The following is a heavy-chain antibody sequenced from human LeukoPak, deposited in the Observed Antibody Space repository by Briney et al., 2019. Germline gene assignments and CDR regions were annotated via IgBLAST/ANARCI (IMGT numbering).Heavy chain of an antibody. CDR1: GFTFSSYS. V-gene: IGHV3-21*01. J-gene: IGHJ4*02. CDR3: ARGTYYYGSGSLDFDY. CDR2: ISSSSSYI. D-gene: IGHD3-10*01. Sequence: GGSLRLSCAASGFTFSSYSMNWVRQAPGKGLEWVSSISSSSSYIYYADSVKGRFTISRDNAKNSLYLQMDSLRAEDTTVYYCARGTYYYGSGSLDFDYWGQGTLVTVSS.